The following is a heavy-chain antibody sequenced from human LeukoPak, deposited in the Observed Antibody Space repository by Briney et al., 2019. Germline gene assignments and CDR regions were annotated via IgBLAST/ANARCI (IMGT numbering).Heavy chain of an antibody. D-gene: IGHD3-10*01. V-gene: IGHV1-46*01. J-gene: IGHJ4*02. CDR3: ARPLPPWGSGSPPRGFDY. CDR1: GYTFTSYY. CDR2: INPSGGST. Sequence: ASVKVSCKASGYTFTSYYMHWVRQAPGQGLEWMGIINPSGGSTSYAQKFQGRVTMTRDMSTSTVYMELSSLRSEDTAVYYCARPLPPWGSGSPPRGFDYWGQGTLVTVSS.